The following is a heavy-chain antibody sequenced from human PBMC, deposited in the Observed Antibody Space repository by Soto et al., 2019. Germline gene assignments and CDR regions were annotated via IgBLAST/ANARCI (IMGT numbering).Heavy chain of an antibody. V-gene: IGHV3-13*01. CDR2: IGTAGDT. D-gene: IGHD2-2*01. CDR3: ARATVDIVVVPAATLGGDYYYYGMDV. J-gene: IGHJ6*02. CDR1: GFTFSSYD. Sequence: PGGSLRLSCAASGFTFSSYDMHWVRQATGKGLEWVSAIGTAGDTYYPGSVKGRFTISRENDKNSLYLQMNSLRAEDTAVYYCARATVDIVVVPAATLGGDYYYYGMDVWGQGTTVTVSS.